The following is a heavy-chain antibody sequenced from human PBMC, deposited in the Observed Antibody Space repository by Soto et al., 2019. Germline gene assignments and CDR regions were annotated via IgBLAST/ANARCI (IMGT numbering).Heavy chain of an antibody. J-gene: IGHJ4*02. Sequence: PSETLSLTCTVSGDSISSGGYYWSWIRQHPGKGLECIGYIYYSGSTYYNPSLKSRITISVDTSKNQFFLRLNSVTAADTAVYYCARAENSIWPFDYWGQGTLVTVSS. CDR1: GDSISSGGYY. CDR2: IYYSGST. V-gene: IGHV4-31*03. CDR3: ARAENSIWPFDY. D-gene: IGHD6-13*01.